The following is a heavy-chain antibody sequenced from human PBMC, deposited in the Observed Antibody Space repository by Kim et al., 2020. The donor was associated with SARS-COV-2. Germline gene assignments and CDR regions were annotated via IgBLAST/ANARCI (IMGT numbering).Heavy chain of an antibody. D-gene: IGHD3-3*01. CDR2: ISNSGSSI. CDR3: ARTRLITIFGVVIKKISRERDHYYYYGMDV. CDR1: GFTLGSYE. V-gene: IGHV3-48*03. Sequence: GGSLRLSCAASGFTLGSYEMNWVRQAPGKGLEWISHISNSGSSIYYADSVKGRFTISRDNAKASLYLQMNSLRAEDTAVYYCARTRLITIFGVVIKKISRERDHYYYYGMDVWGQGTTVTVSS. J-gene: IGHJ6*02.